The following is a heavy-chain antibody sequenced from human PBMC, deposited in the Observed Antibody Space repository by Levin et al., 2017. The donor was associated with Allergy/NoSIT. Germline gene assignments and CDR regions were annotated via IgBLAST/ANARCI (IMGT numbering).Heavy chain of an antibody. D-gene: IGHD3-16*01. J-gene: IGHJ4*02. Sequence: GGSLRLSCVASGFTFSSYWMHWVRQAPGKGLVWVLRINTDGSSTSYADSVKGRFTVSRDNAKNTLYLQMNSLGAGDTAVYYCAKGGGKVFDYWGQGTLVTVSS. CDR3: AKGGGKVFDY. CDR2: INTDGSST. V-gene: IGHV3-74*01. CDR1: GFTFSSYW.